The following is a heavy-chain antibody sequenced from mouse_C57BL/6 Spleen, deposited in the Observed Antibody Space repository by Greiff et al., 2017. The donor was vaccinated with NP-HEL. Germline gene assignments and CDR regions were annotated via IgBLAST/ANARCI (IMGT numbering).Heavy chain of an antibody. D-gene: IGHD3-2*02. Sequence: VQLQQPGAELVMPGASVKLSCKASGYTFTSYWMHWVKQRPGQGLEWIGEIDPSDSYTNYNQKFKGKSTLTVDKSSSTAYMQLSSLTSEDSAVYYCARSGLRLPWFAYWGQGTLVTVSA. CDR3: ARSGLRLPWFAY. J-gene: IGHJ3*01. CDR1: GYTFTSYW. V-gene: IGHV1-69*01. CDR2: IDPSDSYT.